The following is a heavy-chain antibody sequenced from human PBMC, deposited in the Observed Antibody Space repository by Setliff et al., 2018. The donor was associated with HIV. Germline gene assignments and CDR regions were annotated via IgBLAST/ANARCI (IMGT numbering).Heavy chain of an antibody. CDR1: GFTFSTYW. CDR3: TRSHSTRDAFDI. V-gene: IGHV3-74*01. CDR2: ISSDGSVT. D-gene: IGHD2-2*01. J-gene: IGHJ3*02. Sequence: GGSLRLSCAASGFTFSTYWMHWVRQTPGKGLVWVSRISSDGSVTNYADSVKGRFTISRDHATSALYLQMDSLRAEDTALYYCTRSHSTRDAFDIWGQGTMVTVSS.